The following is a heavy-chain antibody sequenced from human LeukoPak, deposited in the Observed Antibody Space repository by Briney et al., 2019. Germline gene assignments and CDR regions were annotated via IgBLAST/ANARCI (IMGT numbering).Heavy chain of an antibody. D-gene: IGHD2-2*02. CDR3: ARDSQIPFDAFDI. CDR2: ISSSSSTI. V-gene: IGHV3-48*01. J-gene: IGHJ3*02. CDR1: GFTFSSYS. Sequence: GGSVRLSCAASGFTFSSYSMNWVRQAPGKGLEWVSYISSSSSTIYYADSVKGRFTISRDNAKNSLYLQMNSLRAEDTAVYYCARDSQIPFDAFDIWGQGTMVTVSS.